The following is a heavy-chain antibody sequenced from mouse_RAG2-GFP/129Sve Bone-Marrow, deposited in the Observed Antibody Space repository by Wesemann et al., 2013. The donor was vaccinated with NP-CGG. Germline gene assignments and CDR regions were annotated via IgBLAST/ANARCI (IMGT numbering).Heavy chain of an antibody. D-gene: IGHD2-1*01. J-gene: IGHJ1*01. Sequence: LELVAAINSNGGSTYYPDTVKGRFTISRDNAKNTLYLQMSSLKSEDTALYYCARHYGNYRYWYFDVWGAGTTVTVSS. V-gene: IGHV5-6-2*01. CDR2: INSNGGST. CDR3: ARHYGNYRYWYFDV.